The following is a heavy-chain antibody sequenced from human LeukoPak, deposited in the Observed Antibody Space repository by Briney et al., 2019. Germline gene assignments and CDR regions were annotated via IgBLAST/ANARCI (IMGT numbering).Heavy chain of an antibody. V-gene: IGHV3-23*01. J-gene: IGHJ4*02. Sequence: GGSLRLSCAASGFTFSSYAMSWVRQAPGKGLEWVSAISGSVGSTYYADSVKGRFTISRDNSKNTLYLQMNSLRAEDTAVYYCAKDSIPDILTGYHRDWGQGTLVTVSS. CDR1: GFTFSSYA. CDR2: ISGSVGST. CDR3: AKDSIPDILTGYHRD. D-gene: IGHD3-9*01.